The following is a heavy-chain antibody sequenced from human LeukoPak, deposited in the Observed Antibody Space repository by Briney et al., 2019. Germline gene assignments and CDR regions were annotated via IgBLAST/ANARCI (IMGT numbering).Heavy chain of an antibody. Sequence: SVKVSCKASGGTFSSYAISWVRQAPGQGLEWMGGIIPIFGTANYAQKFQGRVTITADESTSTAYMELSSLRSEDTAVYYCARRLRPDYYYYYMDVWGKGTTVTVSS. J-gene: IGHJ6*03. CDR1: GGTFSSYA. CDR2: IIPIFGTA. V-gene: IGHV1-69*01. D-gene: IGHD5-12*01. CDR3: ARRLRPDYYYYYMDV.